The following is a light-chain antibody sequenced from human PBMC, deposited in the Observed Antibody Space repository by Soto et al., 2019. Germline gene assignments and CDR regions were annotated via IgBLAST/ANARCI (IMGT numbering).Light chain of an antibody. V-gene: IGKV3-15*01. Sequence: EIVMTQSPATLSVSPGERATLSCRASQSVSSNLAWYQQKPGQTPRLLIYGASTRANGIPARFSGSGSGTEFTLTISSLQSEDFAVYYCQQYNKWLWTFGQGTNVEI. CDR3: QQYNKWLWT. CDR2: GAS. CDR1: QSVSSN. J-gene: IGKJ1*01.